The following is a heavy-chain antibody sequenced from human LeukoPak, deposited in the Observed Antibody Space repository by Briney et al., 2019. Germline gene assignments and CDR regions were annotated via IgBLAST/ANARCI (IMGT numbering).Heavy chain of an antibody. CDR1: GFTFNNYA. J-gene: IGHJ4*02. D-gene: IGHD4-17*01. Sequence: SGGSLRPSCAASGFTFNNYAMNWVRQAPGKGLEWVSSISGGGETTYYADSAKGRFTISRDNSQNTLYLQMNSLGAEDTAVYYCARDYADYVGYFFFDYWGQGTLVTVSS. CDR3: ARDYADYVGYFFFDY. CDR2: ISGGGETT. V-gene: IGHV3-23*01.